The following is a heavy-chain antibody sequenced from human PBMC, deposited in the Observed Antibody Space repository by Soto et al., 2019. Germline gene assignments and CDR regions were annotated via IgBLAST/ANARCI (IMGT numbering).Heavy chain of an antibody. CDR3: AREGPAPYYYYGMDV. V-gene: IGHV1-3*01. CDR2: INAGNGNT. Sequence: ASVKVSCKASGYTFTSYAMHWVRQAPGQRLEWMGWINAGNGNTKYVEKFQGRVTMTADTSTSTAHMELRSLRSDDTAVYYCAREGPAPYYYYGMDVWGQGTAVTVS. J-gene: IGHJ6*02. CDR1: GYTFTSYA.